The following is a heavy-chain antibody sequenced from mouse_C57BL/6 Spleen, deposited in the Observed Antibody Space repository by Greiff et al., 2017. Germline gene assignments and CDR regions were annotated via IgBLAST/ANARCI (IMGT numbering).Heavy chain of an antibody. J-gene: IGHJ4*01. CDR1: GYAFSSYW. D-gene: IGHD2-5*01. CDR3: ARRSCYSNSDYAMDY. CDR2: IYPGDGDT. V-gene: IGHV1-80*01. Sequence: QVQLQQSGAELVKPGASVKISCKASGYAFSSYWMNWVKQRPGKGLEWIGQIYPGDGDTNYNGKFKGKATLTADKSSSTAYMQLSSLTSEDSAVYVCARRSCYSNSDYAMDYWGQGTSVTVSA.